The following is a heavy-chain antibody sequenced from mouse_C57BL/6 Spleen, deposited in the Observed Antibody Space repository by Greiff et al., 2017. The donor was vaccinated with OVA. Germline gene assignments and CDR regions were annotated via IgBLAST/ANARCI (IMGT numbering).Heavy chain of an antibody. Sequence: EVNVVESGGGLVKPGGSLKLSCAASGFTFSSYAMSWVRQTPEKRLEWVATISDGGSYTYYPDNLKGRITISRDNAKNTLYLQMSHLKSEDTAMYYCAREGELRLRFAYWGQGTLVTVSA. V-gene: IGHV5-4*01. CDR3: AREGELRLRFAY. CDR1: GFTFSSYA. J-gene: IGHJ3*01. D-gene: IGHD2-4*01. CDR2: ISDGGSYT.